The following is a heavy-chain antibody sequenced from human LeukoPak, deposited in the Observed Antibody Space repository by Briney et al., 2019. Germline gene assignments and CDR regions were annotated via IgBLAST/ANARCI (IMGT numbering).Heavy chain of an antibody. V-gene: IGHV3-30-3*01. J-gene: IGHJ5*02. CDR3: AREWGTGFDP. CDR1: GFTFSSYA. D-gene: IGHD1-1*01. Sequence: GGSLRLSCAASGFTFSSYAMHWVRQAPGKGLEWVAVISYDGSNKYYADSMKGRFTISRDNSKNTLYLQMNSLRAEDTAVYYCAREWGTGFDPWGQGTLVTVSS. CDR2: ISYDGSNK.